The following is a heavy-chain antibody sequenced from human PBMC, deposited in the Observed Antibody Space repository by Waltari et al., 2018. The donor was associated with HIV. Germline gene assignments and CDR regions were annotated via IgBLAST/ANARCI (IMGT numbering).Heavy chain of an antibody. Sequence: QVQLQQWGAGLLKPSETLSLTCAVYGGSFSPYYWSWVRQPPGKGLEWIGEVNQGGNSKDNPSLESRVSVTFDTSKNQFSLNLDSVTAADTAVYFCARRRQVVSQPFDYWGQGTPVIVS. CDR2: VNQGGNS. D-gene: IGHD3-22*01. J-gene: IGHJ4*02. V-gene: IGHV4-34*01. CDR1: GGSFSPYY. CDR3: ARRRQVVSQPFDY.